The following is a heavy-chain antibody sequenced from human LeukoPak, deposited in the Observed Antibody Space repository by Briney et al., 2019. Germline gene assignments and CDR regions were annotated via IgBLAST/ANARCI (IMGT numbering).Heavy chain of an antibody. CDR1: GFTVSSTY. CDR2: IYSGGYT. CDR3: ARGRPAHYFDS. D-gene: IGHD6-6*01. J-gene: IGHJ4*02. Sequence: GGSLRLSCATSGFTVSSTYLTWVRQAPGKGLEWLSVIYSGGYTYYADSVKGRFFISRDISENMVYLQMNSLSVEDTAVYFCARGRPAHYFDSWGPGTLVTVS. V-gene: IGHV3-66*01.